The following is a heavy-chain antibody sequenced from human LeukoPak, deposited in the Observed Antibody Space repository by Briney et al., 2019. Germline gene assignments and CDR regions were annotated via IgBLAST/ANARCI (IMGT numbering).Heavy chain of an antibody. CDR1: GGSISSSSYY. Sequence: PSETLSLTCTVSGGSISSSSYYWSWIRQPPGKGLEWIGYIYYSGSTNYNPSLKSRVTISVDTSKNQFSLKLSSVTAADTAVYYCARQRDLANWGLVDYWGQGTLVTVSS. J-gene: IGHJ4*02. V-gene: IGHV4-61*05. CDR3: ARQRDLANWGLVDY. CDR2: IYYSGST. D-gene: IGHD7-27*01.